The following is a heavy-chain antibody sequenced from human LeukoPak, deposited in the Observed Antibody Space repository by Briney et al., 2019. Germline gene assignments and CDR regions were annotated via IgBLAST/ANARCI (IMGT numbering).Heavy chain of an antibody. Sequence: SETLSLTCTVSGGSISSYYWSWIRQPPGKGLEWIGYIYYSGSGSTNYSPSLKSRVTISVDTSKNQFSLKLSSVTAADTALYYCARVNLGEYYFDYWGQGTLVTVS. CDR3: ARVNLGEYYFDY. V-gene: IGHV4-59*01. CDR2: IYYSGSGST. CDR1: GGSISSYY. J-gene: IGHJ4*02.